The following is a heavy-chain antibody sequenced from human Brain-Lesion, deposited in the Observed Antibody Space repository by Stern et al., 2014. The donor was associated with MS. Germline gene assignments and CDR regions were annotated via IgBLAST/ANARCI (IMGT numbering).Heavy chain of an antibody. CDR3: ARHDSVPRPSQLYSARDRGPGYFDY. CDR2: IYYSGFT. Sequence: VHLVESGPGLVKPSETLSLTCTVSGGSISSSTYYWAWIRQPPGKGLEWIGNIYYSGFTYYNPSLKSRVTISVAMSKNHFSLKLSSVTAADTAIYYCARHDSVPRPSQLYSARDRGPGYFDYWGQGTLVTVSS. J-gene: IGHJ4*02. D-gene: IGHD1-26*01. V-gene: IGHV4-39*01. CDR1: GGSISSSTYY.